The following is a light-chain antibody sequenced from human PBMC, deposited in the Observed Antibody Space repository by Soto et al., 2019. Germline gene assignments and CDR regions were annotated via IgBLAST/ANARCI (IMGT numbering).Light chain of an antibody. Sequence: EIVLTQSPGTLYLSPGERATLSCRASQSIDSSYLAWNQQKPGQAPRLLIYSSSSRATGIPDRFSGSGSGTDFTLTISRLEPEDFAVYYCQQYDNSRITFGQGTRLEIK. CDR3: QQYDNSRIT. CDR1: QSIDSSY. V-gene: IGKV3-20*01. J-gene: IGKJ5*01. CDR2: SSS.